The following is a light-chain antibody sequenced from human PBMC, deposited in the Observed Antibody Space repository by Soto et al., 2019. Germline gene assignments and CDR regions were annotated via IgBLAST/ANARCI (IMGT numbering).Light chain of an antibody. CDR1: QSVSSY. Sequence: EIVLTQSPGTLSLSPGERATLSCRASQSVSSYLAWYQQKPGRAPRLLIYGASTRATGIPARFSGSGSGTDFTLTISTLQPEDFATYYCQQTDSFPTFGRGTRLEIK. J-gene: IGKJ5*01. CDR2: GAS. CDR3: QQTDSFPT. V-gene: IGKV3-11*01.